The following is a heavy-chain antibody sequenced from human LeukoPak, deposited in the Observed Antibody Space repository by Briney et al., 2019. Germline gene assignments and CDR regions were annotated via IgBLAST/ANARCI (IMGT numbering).Heavy chain of an antibody. CDR1: GGSISIYY. V-gene: IGHV4-59*08. D-gene: IGHD6-19*01. Sequence: PSETLSLTCTVSGGSISIYYWSWIRQPPGKGLEWIGYIYYSGSTNYNPSLKSRVTISVDTSKNQFSLKLSSVTAADTAVYYCARQYSSGSKLGYDYWGQGTLVTVSS. CDR2: IYYSGST. CDR3: ARQYSSGSKLGYDY. J-gene: IGHJ4*02.